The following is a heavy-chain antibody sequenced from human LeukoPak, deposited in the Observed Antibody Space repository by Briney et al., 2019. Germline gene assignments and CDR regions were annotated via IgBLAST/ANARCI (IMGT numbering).Heavy chain of an antibody. Sequence: GGSLRLSVTASGFIFSSYGLAGGRQAPGRGLVWVSRIKSDGKTNYADSVKGRFTISSDNAKNTVPRQMKCQRAEDTGVYYCARAWAEIGGYYPETFEYWGQGTMVTVSS. CDR1: GFIFSSYG. CDR3: ARAWAEIGGYYPETFEY. D-gene: IGHD2-21*02. V-gene: IGHV3-74*01. CDR2: IKSDGKT. J-gene: IGHJ4*02.